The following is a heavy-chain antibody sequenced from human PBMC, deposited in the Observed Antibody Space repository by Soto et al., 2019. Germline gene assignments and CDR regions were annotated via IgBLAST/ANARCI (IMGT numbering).Heavy chain of an antibody. J-gene: IGHJ6*02. D-gene: IGHD4-17*01. CDR1: GFTFSSYA. CDR2: ISGSGGST. CDR3: AKRTVSFADHYYYYGMDV. Sequence: GGSLRLSCAASGFTFSSYAMSWVRQAPGKGLEWVSAISGSGGSTYYADSVKGRFTISRDNSKNTLYLQMNSLRAEDTAVYYCAKRTVSFADHYYYYGMDVWGQGTTVTVSS. V-gene: IGHV3-23*01.